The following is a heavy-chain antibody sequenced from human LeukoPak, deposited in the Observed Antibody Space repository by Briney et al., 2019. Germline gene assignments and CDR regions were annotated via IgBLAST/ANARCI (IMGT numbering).Heavy chain of an antibody. Sequence: ASVKVSCKAPGYTFSDFYIHWVRQAPGQGLEYVGWITPKSGDTYSPQRFRGRVTMTRGASISTAYMELSSLRSDDTAVYFCARVRLADERAWAYWGQGTLVTVSS. J-gene: IGHJ4*02. V-gene: IGHV1-2*02. CDR3: ARVRLADERAWAY. CDR2: ITPKSGDT. D-gene: IGHD3-3*02. CDR1: GYTFSDFY.